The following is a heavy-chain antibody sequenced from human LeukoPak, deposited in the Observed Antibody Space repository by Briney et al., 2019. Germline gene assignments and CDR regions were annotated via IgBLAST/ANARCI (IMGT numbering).Heavy chain of an antibody. J-gene: IGHJ4*02. CDR1: GFTFSTYG. D-gene: IGHD3-3*01. CDR3: ARTHIPQYDFWTASI. CDR2: ISSISTYR. V-gene: IGHV3-21*01. Sequence: PGGSLRLSCEASGFTFSTYGMIWVRQAPGKGPEWVSSISSISTYRHYADAVKGRFTISRDNTKNSLYLQVDSLRVEDTAVYYCARTHIPQYDFWTASIWGQGTLVAVSS.